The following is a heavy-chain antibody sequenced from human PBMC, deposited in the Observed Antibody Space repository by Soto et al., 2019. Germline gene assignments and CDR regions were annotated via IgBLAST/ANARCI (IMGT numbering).Heavy chain of an antibody. CDR2: IYYSGST. CDR1: GGSISSYY. CDR3: ARAVCSSTSCYKLERPLDY. D-gene: IGHD2-2*01. J-gene: IGHJ4*02. Sequence: SETLSLTCTVSGGSISSYYWSWIRQPPGKGLEWIGYIYYSGSTNYNPSLKSRVTISVDTSKNQFSLKLSSVTAADTAVYYCARAVCSSTSCYKLERPLDYWGQGTLVTVSS. V-gene: IGHV4-59*01.